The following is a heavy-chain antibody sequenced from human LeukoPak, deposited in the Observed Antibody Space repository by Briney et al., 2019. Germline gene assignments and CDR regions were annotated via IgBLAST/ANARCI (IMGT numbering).Heavy chain of an antibody. V-gene: IGHV1-18*04. Sequence: GASVKVSCKASGYTFTGYYMHWVRQAPGQGLEWMGWISAYNGNTNYAQKLQGRVTMTTDTSTSTAYMELRSLRSDDTAVYYCARDFGTTIFGVNWFDPWGQGTLVTVSS. CDR2: ISAYNGNT. CDR3: ARDFGTTIFGVNWFDP. D-gene: IGHD3-3*01. CDR1: GYTFTGYY. J-gene: IGHJ5*02.